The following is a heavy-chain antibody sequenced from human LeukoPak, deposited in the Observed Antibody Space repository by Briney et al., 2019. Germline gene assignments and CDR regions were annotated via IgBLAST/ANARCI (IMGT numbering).Heavy chain of an antibody. V-gene: IGHV3-20*04. CDR2: INWNGGST. J-gene: IGHJ5*02. CDR1: GFTFDDYG. D-gene: IGHD2/OR15-2a*01. CDR3: MRDPFFSVP. Sequence: GGSLRLPCAASGFTFDDYGMSWVRQAPGKGLEWVSGINWNGGSTGYADSVKGRFTISRDNAKNSLYLQMNSLRVEDTALYYGMRDPFFSVPWGEGTLVTASS.